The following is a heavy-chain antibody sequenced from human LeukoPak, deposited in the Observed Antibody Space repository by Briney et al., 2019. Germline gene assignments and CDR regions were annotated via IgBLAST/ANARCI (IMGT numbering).Heavy chain of an antibody. CDR3: ARDNGAGLNWFDP. D-gene: IGHD6-19*01. CDR1: GGSISSGSYY. J-gene: IGHJ5*02. V-gene: IGHV4-61*01. Sequence: PSQTLSLTCTVSGGSISSGSYYWSWIRQPPGKGLEWIGYIYYSGSTNYNPSLKSRVTISVDTSKNQFSLKLSSVTAADTAVYYCARDNGAGLNWFDPWGQGTLVTVSS. CDR2: IYYSGST.